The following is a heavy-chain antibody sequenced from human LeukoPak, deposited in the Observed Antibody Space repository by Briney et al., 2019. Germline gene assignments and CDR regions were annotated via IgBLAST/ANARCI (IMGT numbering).Heavy chain of an antibody. J-gene: IGHJ3*02. CDR2: INPNSGGT. D-gene: IGHD3-22*01. CDR3: ARDPLSVYDSSEIFHDAFDI. CDR1: GYTFTGYY. V-gene: IGHV1-2*02. Sequence: GASVKVSCKASGYTFTGYYLHWVRQAPGQGLEWMGWINPNSGGTNYAQKFQGRVTMTRDTSISTAYMELSRLRSDDTAVYYCARDPLSVYDSSEIFHDAFDIWGQGTMVTVSS.